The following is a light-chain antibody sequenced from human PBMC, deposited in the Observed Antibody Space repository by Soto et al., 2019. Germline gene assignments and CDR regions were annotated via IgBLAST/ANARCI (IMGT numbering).Light chain of an antibody. J-gene: IGKJ5*01. CDR2: GAS. CDR1: QSLDRNY. CDR3: QHYGSSFT. Sequence: EIVLTQSPGTLSLSPGESVTFSCRASQSLDRNYFAWYQQKPGQAPRLLIYGASIRATGISDRFSGSGSGTDFTLAISRLEPEDFAVYYCQHYGSSFTFGQGTRLEI. V-gene: IGKV3-20*01.